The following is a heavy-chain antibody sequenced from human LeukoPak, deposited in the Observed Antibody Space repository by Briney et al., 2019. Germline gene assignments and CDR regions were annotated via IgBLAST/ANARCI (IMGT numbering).Heavy chain of an antibody. CDR1: GYTFSSYD. D-gene: IGHD5-12*01. V-gene: IGHV1-8*01. Sequence: GASVKVSCKASGYTFSSYDINWVRQASGQGLEWMGWMNPNSGNTGYAQKFQGRVTMTRNTSISTAYMELSSLRSEDTAVYYCAIRPATIQPDYWGQGTLVTVSS. CDR2: MNPNSGNT. CDR3: AIRPATIQPDY. J-gene: IGHJ4*02.